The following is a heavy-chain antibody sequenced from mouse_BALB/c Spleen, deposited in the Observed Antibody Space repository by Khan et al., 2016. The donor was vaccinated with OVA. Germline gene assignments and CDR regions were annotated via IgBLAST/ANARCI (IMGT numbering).Heavy chain of an antibody. V-gene: IGHV14-1*02. D-gene: IGHD2-3*01. Sequence: VRLQQSGAELVRPGASVKLSCKASGFTINDYYMHWVKQRPEQGLEWLGRIDPENGYTIYDPKFQGKASITSDTSSHTAYLQLSSLTSDDTAVYYCTKDGYTPWFAYWGQGTLVTVSA. CDR1: GFTINDYY. CDR3: TKDGYTPWFAY. J-gene: IGHJ3*01. CDR2: IDPENGYT.